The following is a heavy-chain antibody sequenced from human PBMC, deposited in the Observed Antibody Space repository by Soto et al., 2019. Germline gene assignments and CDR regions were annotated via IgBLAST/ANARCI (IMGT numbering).Heavy chain of an antibody. Sequence: VVSLILSCSISGFTSWNYSINLVLQSPGKGLEWLSVISGSGLIAYYADSVKGRFTVSRDKPKSTVILQLTNLTLEDKAIYYCEKDERLWVTFSWGQGTLVTV. CDR2: ISGSGLIA. V-gene: IGHV3-23*01. J-gene: IGHJ4*02. D-gene: IGHD3-16*01. CDR3: EKDERLWVTFS. CDR1: GFTSWNYS.